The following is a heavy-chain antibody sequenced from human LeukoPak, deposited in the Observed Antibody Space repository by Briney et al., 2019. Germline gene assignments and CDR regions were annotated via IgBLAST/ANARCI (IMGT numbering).Heavy chain of an antibody. D-gene: IGHD3-9*01. CDR1: GGTFRNYA. CDR3: APDPPYYDILTDYDPKSWFDF. CDR2: IIAMFRRA. J-gene: IGHJ5*01. Sequence: SVKVSCKASGGTFRNYAISWVRQAPGQGLEWMGGIIAMFRRANYAETMQGRVTITGDKSKSTAYMEMSSLRSADTAVYYCAPDPPYYDILTDYDPKSWFDFWGQGTLVTVSS. V-gene: IGHV1-69*06.